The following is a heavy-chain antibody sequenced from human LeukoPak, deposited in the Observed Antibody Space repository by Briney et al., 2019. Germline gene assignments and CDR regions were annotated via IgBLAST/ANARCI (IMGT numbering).Heavy chain of an antibody. CDR3: AKEGPHSGSYPDAFDI. D-gene: IGHD1-26*01. Sequence: GRSLRLSCAASGFTFSSYGMHWVRQAPGKGLEWVTVIWYDGSNKYYADSVKGRFTISRDNCKNTLYLQMNSLRAEDTAVYYCAKEGPHSGSYPDAFDIWGQGTMVTVSS. CDR1: GFTFSSYG. J-gene: IGHJ3*02. V-gene: IGHV3-33*06. CDR2: IWYDGSNK.